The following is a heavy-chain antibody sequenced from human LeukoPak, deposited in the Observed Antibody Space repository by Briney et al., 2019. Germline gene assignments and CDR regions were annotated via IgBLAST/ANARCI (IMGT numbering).Heavy chain of an antibody. CDR2: INWNGGRT. CDR3: ARGWTGDPAPYFLDY. J-gene: IGHJ4*02. D-gene: IGHD3/OR15-3a*01. CDR1: GFTFDDYG. V-gene: IGHV3-20*04. Sequence: GGSLRLSCAASGFTFDDYGMSWVRQAPGKGLEWVSSINWNGGRTSYADSVKGRFTVSRDSAKKSLYLQMNSLRVEDTALYYCARGWTGDPAPYFLDYWGQGTRVTVSS.